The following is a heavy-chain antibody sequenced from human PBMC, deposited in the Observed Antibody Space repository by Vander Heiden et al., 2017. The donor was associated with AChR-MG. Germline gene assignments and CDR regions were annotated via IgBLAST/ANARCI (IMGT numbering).Heavy chain of an antibody. J-gene: IGHJ4*02. Sequence: QVQLVQSGAEVKKPGASVKVSCKASGYTFTSYGISWVRPAPGQGLEWMGWISAYNGNTNYAQKLQGRVTMTTDTSTSTAYMELRSLRSDDTAVYYCARDGMDVTIFGVVIILGGGFRRFDYWGQGTLVTVSS. CDR3: ARDGMDVTIFGVVIILGGGFRRFDY. CDR1: GYTFTSYG. D-gene: IGHD3-3*01. V-gene: IGHV1-18*01. CDR2: ISAYNGNT.